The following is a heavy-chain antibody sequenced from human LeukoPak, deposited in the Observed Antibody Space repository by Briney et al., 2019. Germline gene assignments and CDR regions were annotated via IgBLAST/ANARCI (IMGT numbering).Heavy chain of an antibody. V-gene: IGHV4-34*01. J-gene: IGHJ4*02. CDR2: VNHSGST. D-gene: IGHD3-22*01. CDR3: ARGPPLAYYGTGGYYFFDY. Sequence: PSETLSLTCSAYGGSFGVYFWSWIRQPPGEGLDWIGEVNHSGSTNDNPSLKSRVTISVDTSRTQFSPNPRSVTAADTALYYCARGPPLAYYGTGGYYFFDYWGQGILVTVSP. CDR1: GGSFGVYF.